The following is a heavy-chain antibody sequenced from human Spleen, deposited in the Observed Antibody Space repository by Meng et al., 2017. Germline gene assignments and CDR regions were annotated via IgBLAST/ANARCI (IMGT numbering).Heavy chain of an antibody. D-gene: IGHD1-26*01. V-gene: IGHV3-52*01. CDR1: GFTFSSSW. J-gene: IGHJ3*01. CDR3: ASGVGATSAFDV. CDR2: IKCDGSEK. Sequence: GESLKISCAASGFTFSSSWMHWVCQAPEKGLEWVADIKCDGSEKYYVDSVKGRFTISRDNSKNTLYLQMNSLGPYDTAVYYCASGVGATSAFDVWGQGTMVTVSS.